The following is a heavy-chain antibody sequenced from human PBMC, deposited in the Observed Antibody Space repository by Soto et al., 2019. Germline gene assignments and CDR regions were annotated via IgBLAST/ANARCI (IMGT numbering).Heavy chain of an antibody. J-gene: IGHJ4*02. CDR1: GFTFSNAW. V-gene: IGHV3-15*07. CDR2: IKSKTDGGTT. CDR3: TTDQGPNYYDSSGDY. D-gene: IGHD3-22*01. Sequence: EVQLVESGGGLVQPGGSLRLSCAASGFTFSNAWMNWVRQAPGKGLEWVGRIKSKTDGGTTDYAAPVKGRFTISRDDSKNTLYLQMNSLKTEDTAVYYCTTDQGPNYYDSSGDYWGQGTLVTVSS.